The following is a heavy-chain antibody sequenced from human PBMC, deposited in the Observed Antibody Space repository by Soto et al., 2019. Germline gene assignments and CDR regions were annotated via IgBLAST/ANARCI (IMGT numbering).Heavy chain of an antibody. CDR1: GYSFTSYW. CDR2: IYPGDSDT. Sequence: GESLKISCKGSGYSFTSYWIGWVRQMPGKGLEWMGIIYPGDSDTRYSPSFQGQVTISADKSISTAYLQWSSLKASDTAMYYCSRHDILTGYYKDANYYYYYYMDVWGKGTTVTVSS. CDR3: SRHDILTGYYKDANYYYYYYMDV. V-gene: IGHV5-51*01. D-gene: IGHD3-9*01. J-gene: IGHJ6*03.